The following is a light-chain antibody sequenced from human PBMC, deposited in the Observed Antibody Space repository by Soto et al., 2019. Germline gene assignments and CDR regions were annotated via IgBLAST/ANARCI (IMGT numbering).Light chain of an antibody. V-gene: IGLV2-14*01. CDR1: SSDVGGYNF. J-gene: IGLJ2*01. Sequence: QSALTQPASVSGSPGQSITISCTGTSSDVGGYNFVSWYQQHPGNAPKLMIYEVSNRPSGISNRFSGSKSGNTASLTLSGLQAEDEADYYCSSYTSSSTLVFGGGTQLTVL. CDR3: SSYTSSSTLV. CDR2: EVS.